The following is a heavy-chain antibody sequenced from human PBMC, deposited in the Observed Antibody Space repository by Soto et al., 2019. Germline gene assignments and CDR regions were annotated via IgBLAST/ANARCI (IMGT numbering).Heavy chain of an antibody. D-gene: IGHD2-21*01. J-gene: IGHJ4*02. CDR2: IYPGDSDT. CDR1: GYSFTSYW. V-gene: IGHV5-51*01. CDR3: ARTASCRGGIFDY. Sequence: PGESLKISCNGSGYSFTSYWISWVRQMPWKGLEWMGSIYPGDSDTRYSPSFQGQVTISADKSISTAYLQWTSLKASDTAMYYCARTASCRGGIFDYWGQGTPVTVSS.